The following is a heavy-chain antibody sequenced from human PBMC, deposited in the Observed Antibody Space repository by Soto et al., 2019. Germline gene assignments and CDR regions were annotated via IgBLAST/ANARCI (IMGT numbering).Heavy chain of an antibody. D-gene: IGHD6-19*01. CDR2: IDDSGKV. J-gene: IGHJ4*02. V-gene: IGHV4-39*02. CDR3: AIPPPIEVAGPDY. CDR1: GGSISGSPYH. Sequence: PSETLSLTCTVSGGSISGSPYHWGWIRQPPGKGLEWIGSIDDSGKVYYNPSLTGRATLLVDTSKNRFSLNLNSVTAADTAVYYCAIPPPIEVAGPDYWGQGTLVTV.